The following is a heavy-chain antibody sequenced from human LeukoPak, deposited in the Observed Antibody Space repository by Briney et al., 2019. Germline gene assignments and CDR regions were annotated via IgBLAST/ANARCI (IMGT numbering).Heavy chain of an antibody. J-gene: IGHJ4*02. D-gene: IGHD5-18*01. CDR3: ARDLNSYGYSYDS. V-gene: IGHV1-2*02. CDR2: INPNSGGT. CDR1: GYTFTGYY. Sequence: ASVKVSCKASGYTFTGYYMHWVRQAPGQGLEWMGWINPNSGGTNYAQKFQGRVTMTRDTSISTAYMELSRLRSDDTAMYYCARDLNSYGYSYDSWGQGTLVTVSS.